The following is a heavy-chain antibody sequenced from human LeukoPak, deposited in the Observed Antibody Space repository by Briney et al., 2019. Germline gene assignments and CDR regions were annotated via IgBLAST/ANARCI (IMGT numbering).Heavy chain of an antibody. D-gene: IGHD1-26*01. J-gene: IGHJ4*02. Sequence: ASVKVSCKASGYTFTSYGISWVRQAPGQGLEWMGLISAYNGNTNYAQKLQGRVTMTTDTSTSTAYMELRSLRSDDTAVYYCAREREDTEGGIIGYWGQGTLVTVSS. CDR1: GYTFTSYG. CDR3: AREREDTEGGIIGY. CDR2: ISAYNGNT. V-gene: IGHV1-18*01.